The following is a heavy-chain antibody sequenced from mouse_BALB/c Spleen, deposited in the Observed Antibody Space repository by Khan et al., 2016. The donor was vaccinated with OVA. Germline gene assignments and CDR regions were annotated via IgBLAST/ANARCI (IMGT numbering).Heavy chain of an antibody. CDR2: IYPGDGDT. D-gene: IGHD2-13*01. CDR1: GYAFSSNW. J-gene: IGHJ2*01. CDR3: ARSNYGDYYFGY. Sequence: QVQLQQSGAELVRPGSSVKISCKTSGYAFSSNWMNWVKQRPGQGLEWIGQIYPGDGDTNYNGKFKGKATLTADKSSSTAYMQRSSLTSEDSAVYFCARSNYGDYYFGYWGQGTTLAVSS. V-gene: IGHV1-80*01.